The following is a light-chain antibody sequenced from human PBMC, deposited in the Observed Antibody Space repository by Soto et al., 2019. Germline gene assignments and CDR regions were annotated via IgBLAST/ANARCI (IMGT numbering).Light chain of an antibody. Sequence: EIVLTQSPGTLSLSPGERATLSCGASQSVSNNYLAWYQQKPGQAPRLLIYGASNRATGIPDRFSGSGSGTDFTLTISSLQSEDFAVYYCQQRINWPLTFGGGTKVDI. CDR2: GAS. CDR3: QQRINWPLT. CDR1: QSVSNNY. V-gene: IGKV3D-20*02. J-gene: IGKJ4*01.